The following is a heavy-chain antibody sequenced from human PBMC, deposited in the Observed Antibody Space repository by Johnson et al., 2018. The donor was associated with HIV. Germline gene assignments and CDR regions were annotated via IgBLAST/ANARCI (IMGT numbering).Heavy chain of an antibody. J-gene: IGHJ3*02. V-gene: IGHV3-66*02. Sequence: VQLVESGGGLVQPGGSLRLSCAASGFTVTTKYMSWVRQAPGKGLEWVSVIYSGGSTYYADSVKGRFTISRDNSKNTLYLEMNSLRAEDTAVYYCAKSFGDYNDDPFDIWGQGTMVTVSS. D-gene: IGHD4-17*01. CDR3: AKSFGDYNDDPFDI. CDR2: IYSGGST. CDR1: GFTVTTKY.